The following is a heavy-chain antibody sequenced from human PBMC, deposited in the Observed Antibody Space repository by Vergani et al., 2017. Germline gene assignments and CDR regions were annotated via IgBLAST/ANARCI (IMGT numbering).Heavy chain of an antibody. V-gene: IGHV3-9*01. CDR3: VKDIAASGNYWYFDL. CDR2: INWNSDNI. Sequence: EVQLVESGGGLVKPGRSLRLSCAASGFTFDDYAMHWVRQAPGKGLEWVSGINWNSDNIAYADSVKGRFTISRDNAKNSLYLQMNSLRAEDTALYYCVKDIAASGNYWYFDLWGRGTLVTVSS. J-gene: IGHJ2*01. D-gene: IGHD6-13*01. CDR1: GFTFDDYA.